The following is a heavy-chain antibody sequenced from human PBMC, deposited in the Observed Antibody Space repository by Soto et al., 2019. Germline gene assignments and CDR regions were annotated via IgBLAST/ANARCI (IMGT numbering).Heavy chain of an antibody. J-gene: IGHJ6*02. Sequence: WGSLRLSCAASGFTFSSYGMHWVRQAPGKGLEWVAVISYDGSNKYYADSVKGRFTISRDNSKNTLYLQMNSLRAEDTAVYYCAKVYDSSGYYAYYYYYYGMDVWGQGTTVTVSS. CDR3: AKVYDSSGYYAYYYYYYGMDV. D-gene: IGHD3-22*01. CDR1: GFTFSSYG. V-gene: IGHV3-30*18. CDR2: ISYDGSNK.